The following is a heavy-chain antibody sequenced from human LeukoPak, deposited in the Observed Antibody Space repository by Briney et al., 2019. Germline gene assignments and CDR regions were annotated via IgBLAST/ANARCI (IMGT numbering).Heavy chain of an antibody. Sequence: PGGSLRLSCAASGFTFGSYAMSWVRQAPGKGLEWVAVISYDGSNKYYADSVKGRFTISRDNSRNTLYLQMNSLRAEDAAVYYCAKDFFESMVYDYAFDIWGQGTMVTVSS. CDR2: ISYDGSNK. CDR1: GFTFGSYA. J-gene: IGHJ3*02. V-gene: IGHV3-30*18. CDR3: AKDFFESMVYDYAFDI. D-gene: IGHD2-8*01.